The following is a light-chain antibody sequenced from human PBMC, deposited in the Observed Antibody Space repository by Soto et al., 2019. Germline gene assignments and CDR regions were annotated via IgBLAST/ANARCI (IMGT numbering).Light chain of an antibody. CDR3: GTWDSSLSAGV. J-gene: IGLJ2*01. CDR1: SSNIENNY. Sequence: QSVLTQPSLVSAAPGQKVTISCSGSSSNIENNYVSWYQQFPGTAPKLRIYDNNKRPSGIPDRFSGSKSGTSATLGIAGLQTGDEADYYCGTWDSSLSAGVFGGGTKLTVL. V-gene: IGLV1-51*01. CDR2: DNN.